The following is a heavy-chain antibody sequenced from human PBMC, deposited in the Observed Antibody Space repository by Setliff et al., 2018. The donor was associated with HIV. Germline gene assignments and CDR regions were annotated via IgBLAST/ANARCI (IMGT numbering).Heavy chain of an antibody. V-gene: IGHV1-3*01. CDR1: GYTFTSYA. D-gene: IGHD5-18*01. Sequence: ASVKVSCKASGYTFTSYAMHWVRQAPGQRLEWMGWINAGNGNTKYSQKFQGRVTITRDTTASTAYMELSSLRSEDTALSYCARRGGDTVYSYGARDAFDIWGQGTMVTVSS. J-gene: IGHJ3*02. CDR2: INAGNGNT. CDR3: ARRGGDTVYSYGARDAFDI.